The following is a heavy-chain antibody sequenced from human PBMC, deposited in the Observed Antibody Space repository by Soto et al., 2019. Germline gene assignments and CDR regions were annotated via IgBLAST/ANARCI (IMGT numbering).Heavy chain of an antibody. CDR2: TSGSGGST. V-gene: IGHV3-23*01. CDR3: AKAPTYYDILTGFA. D-gene: IGHD3-9*01. J-gene: IGHJ5*02. Sequence: TGGSLRLSCAASGFTFSSYAMSWVRQAPGKGLEWVSATSGSGGSTYYADSVKGRFTISRDNSKNTLYLQMNSLRAEDTAVYYCAKAPTYYDILTGFAWGQGTLVTVSS. CDR1: GFTFSSYA.